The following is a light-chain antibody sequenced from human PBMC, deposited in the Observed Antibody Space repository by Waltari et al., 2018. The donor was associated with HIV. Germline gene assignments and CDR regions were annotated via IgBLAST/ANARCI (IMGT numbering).Light chain of an antibody. CDR2: EVT. CDR1: NGDISDYNY. CDR3: SSFAGTHKL. V-gene: IGLV2-8*01. Sequence: QSALTQSPSASGSPGQSVNISCTGANGDISDYNYVSWYQQHSDRPPKLIIFEVTKRPSVVPDRFSGSKSCNTASLFVSGLQPEDEATYFCSSFAGTHKLFGGGTKLTVL. J-gene: IGLJ2*01.